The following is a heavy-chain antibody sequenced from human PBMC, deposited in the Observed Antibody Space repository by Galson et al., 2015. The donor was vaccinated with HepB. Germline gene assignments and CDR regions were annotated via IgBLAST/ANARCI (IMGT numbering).Heavy chain of an antibody. D-gene: IGHD3-22*01. J-gene: IGHJ6*02. CDR3: TTTTTPSYYSSYYYDAMDV. V-gene: IGHV3-15*01. Sequence: SLRLSCAASGFSFSHAWMTWVRQAPGKRLEWVGRIKSITDGGTADYDAPVRGRFTISRDDSKNTVYLHMNSLKTEDTAVYYCTTTTTPSYYSSYYYDAMDVWGQGTTVTVSS. CDR2: IKSITDGGTA. CDR1: GFSFSHAW.